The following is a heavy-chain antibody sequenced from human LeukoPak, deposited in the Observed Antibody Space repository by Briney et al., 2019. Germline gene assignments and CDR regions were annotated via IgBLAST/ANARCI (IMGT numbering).Heavy chain of an antibody. J-gene: IGHJ6*02. D-gene: IGHD3-9*01. CDR1: GGSISGSSYY. Sequence: SETLSLTCTVSGGSISGSSYYWSWIRQPPGKGLEWIGYIYYSGSTNYNPSLKSRVTISVDTSKNQFSLKLSSVTAADTAVYYCARSNDILTGRPGLTNWGQGTTVTVSS. V-gene: IGHV4-61*01. CDR3: ARSNDILTGRPGLTN. CDR2: IYYSGST.